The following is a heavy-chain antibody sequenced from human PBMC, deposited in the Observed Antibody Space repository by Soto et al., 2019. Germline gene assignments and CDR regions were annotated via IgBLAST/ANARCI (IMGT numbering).Heavy chain of an antibody. CDR2: INHSGST. CDR1: GGSFSGYY. D-gene: IGHD2-15*01. V-gene: IGHV4-34*01. J-gene: IGHJ5*02. Sequence: SETLSLTCAVYGGSFSGYYWSWIRQPPGKGLEWIGEINHSGSTNYNPSLKSRVTISVDTSKNQFSLKLSSVTAADTAVYYCARAPVPCSGGSCQHWFDPWGQGTLVTVSS. CDR3: ARAPVPCSGGSCQHWFDP.